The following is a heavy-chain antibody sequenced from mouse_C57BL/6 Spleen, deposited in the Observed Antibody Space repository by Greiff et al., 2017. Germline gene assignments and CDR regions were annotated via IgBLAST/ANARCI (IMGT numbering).Heavy chain of an antibody. Sequence: VQLQQPGAELVRPGSSVKLSCKASGYTFTSYWIDWVKQRPGKGLEWIGNIYPSDSETHYNQKFKDKATLTVDKSSNTAYMQLSNLTSEDSAVDYWARSGTDFDYWGQGTTLTVAS. CDR3: ARSGTDFDY. J-gene: IGHJ2*01. CDR1: GYTFTSYW. V-gene: IGHV1-61*01. D-gene: IGHD4-1*01. CDR2: IYPSDSET.